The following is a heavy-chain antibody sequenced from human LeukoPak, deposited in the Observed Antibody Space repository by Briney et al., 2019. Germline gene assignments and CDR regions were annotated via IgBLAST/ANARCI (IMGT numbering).Heavy chain of an antibody. J-gene: IGHJ4*02. Sequence: KPSETLSLTCTVSGGSISSYYWSWIRQPPGKGLEWIGYIYYSGSTNYNPSLKSRVTISVDTSKNQSSLKLSSVTAADTAVYYCARKAYDSSGYYDYWGQGTLVTVSS. CDR2: IYYSGST. D-gene: IGHD3-22*01. V-gene: IGHV4-59*01. CDR3: ARKAYDSSGYYDY. CDR1: GGSISSYY.